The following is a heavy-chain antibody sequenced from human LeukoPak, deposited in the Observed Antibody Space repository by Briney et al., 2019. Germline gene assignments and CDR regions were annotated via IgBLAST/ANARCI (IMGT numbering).Heavy chain of an antibody. CDR2: IYYSGST. V-gene: IGHV4-31*03. CDR1: GGSISSGGYY. J-gene: IGHJ4*02. D-gene: IGHD5-18*01. CDR3: ARGPPHLPGNIGYSYGLFDY. Sequence: PSETLSLTCTVSGGSISSGGYYWSWIRQHPGKGLGWIGYIYYSGSTYYNPSLKSRVTISVDTSKNQFSLKLSSVTAADTAVYYCARGPPHLPGNIGYSYGLFDYWGQGTLVTVSS.